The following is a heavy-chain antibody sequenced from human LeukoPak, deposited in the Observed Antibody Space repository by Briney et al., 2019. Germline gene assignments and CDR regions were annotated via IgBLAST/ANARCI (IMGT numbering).Heavy chain of an antibody. CDR3: ARDMTAAGQAQSGYFQH. D-gene: IGHD6-13*01. CDR2: INSDGSST. J-gene: IGHJ1*01. CDR1: GLTFSSYW. V-gene: IGHV3-74*01. Sequence: GGSLRLSCAASGLTFSSYWMHWVRQAPGKGLVWVSRINSDGSSTSYADSVKGRFTISRDNAKNTLYLQMNSLRAEDTAVYYCARDMTAAGQAQSGYFQHWGQGTLVTVSS.